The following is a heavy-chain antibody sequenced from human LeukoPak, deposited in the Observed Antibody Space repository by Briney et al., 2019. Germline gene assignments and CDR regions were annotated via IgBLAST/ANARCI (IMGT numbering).Heavy chain of an antibody. CDR1: GFTFSSYA. D-gene: IGHD3-16*01. V-gene: IGHV3-23*01. CDR3: ARELRLRLGESVF. CDR2: ISGSGGST. J-gene: IGHJ4*02. Sequence: HGGSLRLSCAASGFTFSSYAMSWVRQAPGKGLEWVSAISGSGGSTYYADSVKGRFTISRDNSKNTLYLQMNSLRAEDTAVYYCARELRLRLGESVFGDQGTLVTVSS.